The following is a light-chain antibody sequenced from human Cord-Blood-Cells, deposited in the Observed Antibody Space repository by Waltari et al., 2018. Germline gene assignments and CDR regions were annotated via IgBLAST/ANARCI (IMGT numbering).Light chain of an antibody. CDR1: SSNIGSNT. V-gene: IGLV1-44*01. Sequence: QSVLTQPPSASGTPGQRVTISCSGSSSNIGSNTVNWYQQHPGTAPKLLIYSNNRRASGVPDRFPGSKSGTSSSLAIVGLQSEDEADYYCAAWDDSLNGPVFGGGTKLTVL. CDR2: SNN. J-gene: IGLJ3*02. CDR3: AAWDDSLNGPV.